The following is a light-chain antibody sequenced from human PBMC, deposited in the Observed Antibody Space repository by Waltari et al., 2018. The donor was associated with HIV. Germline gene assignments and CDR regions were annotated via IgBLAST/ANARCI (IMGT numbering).Light chain of an antibody. CDR2: SAS. CDR1: QNVNNN. J-gene: IGKJ4*01. CDR3: QQYHSWPLT. V-gene: IGKV3-15*01. Sequence: EIVMTQSPATLSVSPGERATLSCRASQNVNNNLAWYQQKPGQAPRLLIYSASTRATGLPARFSGSGSGTEFTLTISSLQFEDSAVYSCQQYHSWPLTFGGGTRVQIK.